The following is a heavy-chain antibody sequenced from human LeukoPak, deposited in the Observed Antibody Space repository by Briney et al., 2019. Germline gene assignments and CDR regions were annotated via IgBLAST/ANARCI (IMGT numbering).Heavy chain of an antibody. CDR2: ILDSGYST. J-gene: IGHJ6*03. D-gene: IGHD3-16*01. Sequence: PGGSLRLSCAASGFTFSSYAMSWVRQAPGKGLEWVSGILDSGYSTYYANSVRGRFTFSRDNSNNTLYLQMNSLRAEDTAVYYCAKLGGHPLHDYYVGVWGKGTTVAVSS. CDR3: AKLGGHPLHDYYVGV. CDR1: GFTFSSYA. V-gene: IGHV3-23*01.